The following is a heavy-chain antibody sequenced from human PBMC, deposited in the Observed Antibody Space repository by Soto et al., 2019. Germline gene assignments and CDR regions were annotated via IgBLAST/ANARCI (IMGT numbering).Heavy chain of an antibody. V-gene: IGHV2-5*02. D-gene: IGHD2-21*02. J-gene: IGHJ6*02. CDR2: IYWDGDR. CDR3: VHSRCGGDCLQSYSSHYYYGMDI. CDR1: GFSLSTSGVG. Sequence: SGPTLVNPTQTLTLTCTFSGFSLSTSGVGVGWIRQPPGKALEWLGLIYWDGDRRYSPSLMNRLTIAKDTSKNQVVLTMTNMDPVDTATYYCVHSRCGGDCLQSYSSHYYYGMDIWGQGTTVTVSS.